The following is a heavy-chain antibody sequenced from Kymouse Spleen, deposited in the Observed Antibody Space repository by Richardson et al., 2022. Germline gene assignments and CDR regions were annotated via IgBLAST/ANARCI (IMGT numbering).Heavy chain of an antibody. CDR3: AREGITGTIFDY. V-gene: IGHV4-34*01. D-gene: IGHD1-7*01. J-gene: IGHJ4*02. CDR2: INHSGST. CDR1: GGSFSGYY. Sequence: QVQLQQWGAGLLKPSETLSLTCAVYGGSFSGYYWSWIRQPPGKGLEWIGEINHSGSTNYNPSLKSRVTISVDTSKNQFSLKLSSVTAADTAVYYCAREGITGTIFDYWGQGTLVTVSS.